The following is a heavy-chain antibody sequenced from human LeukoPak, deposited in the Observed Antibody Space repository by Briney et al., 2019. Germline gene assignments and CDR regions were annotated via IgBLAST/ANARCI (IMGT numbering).Heavy chain of an antibody. CDR2: IYSGGST. CDR3: ARVVYSGGYSQGFDI. CDR1: GLTVSGHF. Sequence: GALRLSCAASGLTVSGHFMTWVRQAPGKGPDWVSVIYSGGSTYYADSVKGRFTISRDNSKNTLYLLMNSLRAEDTAVYYCARVVYSGGYSQGFDIWGQGTMVTVSS. V-gene: IGHV3-66*01. D-gene: IGHD3-22*01. J-gene: IGHJ3*02.